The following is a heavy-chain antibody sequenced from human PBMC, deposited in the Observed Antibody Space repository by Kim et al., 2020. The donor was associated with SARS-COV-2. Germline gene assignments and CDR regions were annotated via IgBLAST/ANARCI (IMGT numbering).Heavy chain of an antibody. CDR3: ASWYYYDSSGWSDAFDI. D-gene: IGHD3-22*01. Sequence: SETLSLTCTVSGGSISSYYWSWIRQPPGKGLEWIGYIYYSGSTNYNPSLKSRVTISVDTSKNQFSLKLSSVTAADTAVYYCASWYYYDSSGWSDAFDIWG. CDR2: IYYSGST. J-gene: IGHJ3*02. V-gene: IGHV4-59*01. CDR1: GGSISSYY.